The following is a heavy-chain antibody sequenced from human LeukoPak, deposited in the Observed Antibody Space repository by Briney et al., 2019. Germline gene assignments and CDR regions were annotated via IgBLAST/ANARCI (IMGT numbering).Heavy chain of an antibody. CDR3: ARCARGDDYVWGSYRPPFDY. V-gene: IGHV4-59*12. CDR1: GGSISSYY. J-gene: IGHJ4*02. CDR2: IYYSGST. D-gene: IGHD3-16*02. Sequence: SETLSLTCTVSGGSISSYYWSWIRQPPGKGLEWIGYIYYSGSTNYNPSLKSRVTISVDTSKNQFSLKLSSVTAADTAVYYCARCARGDDYVWGSYRPPFDYWGQGTLVTVSS.